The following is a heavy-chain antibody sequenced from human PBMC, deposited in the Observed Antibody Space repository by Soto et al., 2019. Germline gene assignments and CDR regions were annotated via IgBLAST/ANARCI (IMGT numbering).Heavy chain of an antibody. CDR1: GFTFSNYA. V-gene: IGHV3-23*01. CDR2: ISGSGGST. CDR3: ASYYDILTGLDY. J-gene: IGHJ4*02. Sequence: GGSLRLSCAASGFTFSNYAMNWVRQAPGKGLEWVSTISGSGGSTYYADSVKGRFTISRDNSKNTLYLQMNSLRAEDTAVYYCASYYDILTGLDYWGQGTLVTVSS. D-gene: IGHD3-9*01.